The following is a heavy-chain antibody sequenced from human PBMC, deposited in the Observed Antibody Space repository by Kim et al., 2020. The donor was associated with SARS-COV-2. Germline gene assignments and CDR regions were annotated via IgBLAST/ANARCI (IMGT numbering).Heavy chain of an antibody. J-gene: IGHJ6*02. CDR1: GFTFDDYT. CDR2: ISWDGGST. V-gene: IGHV3-43*01. D-gene: IGHD6-13*01. Sequence: GGSLRLSCAASGFTFDDYTMHWVRQAPGKGLEWVSLISWDGGSTHYADSVKGRFTISRDNSKNSLYLQMNSLRTEDTALYYCAKEFIAAAGSTYYYYGMDVWGQGTTVTVSS. CDR3: AKEFIAAAGSTYYYYGMDV.